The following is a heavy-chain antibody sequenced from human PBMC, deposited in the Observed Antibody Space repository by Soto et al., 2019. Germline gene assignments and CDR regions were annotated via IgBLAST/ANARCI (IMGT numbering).Heavy chain of an antibody. D-gene: IGHD1-26*01. CDR1: GFTFGSFW. Sequence: EVQLVESGGGLIQPGGSLRLSCAASGFTFGSFWMHWVRQGPGKGLEWLSRIYGDGSRKNYADSVEGRFTISRDNAKNTVYLQMDNLRAEDTAVYYCARGAGGRYYNDYWGQGTLVTVSS. CDR2: IYGDGSRK. J-gene: IGHJ4*02. V-gene: IGHV3-74*01. CDR3: ARGAGGRYYNDY.